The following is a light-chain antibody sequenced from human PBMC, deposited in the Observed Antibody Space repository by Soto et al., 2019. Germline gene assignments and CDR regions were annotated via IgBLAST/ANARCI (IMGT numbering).Light chain of an antibody. CDR3: QQYDRWPQT. J-gene: IGKJ2*01. V-gene: IGKV3-15*01. Sequence: EILMTQSPVTLSVTPGERAMVYCAASQSVSSNVAWYQRKPGQPPRLLVYGATSRVRSVPARFSGSGSGTSFTLTISNLQSEDCAVYWCQQYDRWPQTYGQGTQREI. CDR1: QSVSSN. CDR2: GAT.